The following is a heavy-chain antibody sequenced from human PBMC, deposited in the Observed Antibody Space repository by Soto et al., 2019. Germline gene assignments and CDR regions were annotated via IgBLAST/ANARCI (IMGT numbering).Heavy chain of an antibody. CDR2: IGAADDT. Sequence: GGSLRLSCAASGFTFSYYDFHWVRQATGKGLEWVSAIGAADDTYYPDSVKGRFTISRDIAKNALYLQMNSLRAEDTAVYYCAREQQLGGWGSYFSTPFDYWGQGTLVTVSS. V-gene: IGHV3-13*01. CDR3: AREQQLGGWGSYFSTPFDY. CDR1: GFTFSYYD. D-gene: IGHD3-10*01. J-gene: IGHJ4*02.